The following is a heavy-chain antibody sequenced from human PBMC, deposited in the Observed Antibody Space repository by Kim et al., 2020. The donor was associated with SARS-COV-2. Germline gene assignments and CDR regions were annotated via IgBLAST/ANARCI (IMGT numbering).Heavy chain of an antibody. V-gene: IGHV4-39*01. CDR3: ARPRYSGSYWYYFDY. CDR2: IYYSGST. J-gene: IGHJ4*02. Sequence: SETLSLTCTVSGGSISSSSYYWGWIRQPPGKGLEWIGSIYYSGSTYYNPSLKSRVTISVDTSKNQFSLKLSSVTAADTAVYYCARPRYSGSYWYYFDYWGQGTLVTVSS. CDR1: GGSISSSSYY. D-gene: IGHD1-26*01.